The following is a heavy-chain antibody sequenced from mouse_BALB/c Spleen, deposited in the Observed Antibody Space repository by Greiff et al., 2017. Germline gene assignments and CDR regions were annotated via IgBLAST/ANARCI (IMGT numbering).Heavy chain of an antibody. Sequence: QVQLKESGPGLVAPSQSLSITCTVSGFSLTSYDISWIRQPPGKGLEWLGVIWTGGGTNYNSAFMSRLSISKDNSKSQVFLKMNSLQTDDTAIYYCVREDYGSSYDYAMDYWGQGTSVTVSS. D-gene: IGHD1-1*01. V-gene: IGHV2-9-2*01. J-gene: IGHJ4*01. CDR2: IWTGGGT. CDR3: VREDYGSSYDYAMDY. CDR1: GFSLTSYD.